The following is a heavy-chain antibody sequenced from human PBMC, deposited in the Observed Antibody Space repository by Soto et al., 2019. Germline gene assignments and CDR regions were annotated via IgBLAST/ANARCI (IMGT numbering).Heavy chain of an antibody. Sequence: QVQLVQSGAEVKTPGSSLKVSCKVSGSRFSNYVISWVRQAPGHGLEWLGRIIPIFNSTKYAQSFQGRVTITAYKTTSTASLELSSQRSDDTAVYYRAREGRGKKAGYNGLVSLGYWGQGTLVTVSS. CDR3: AREGRGKKAGYNGLVSLGY. D-gene: IGHD2-2*02. CDR1: GSRFSNYV. V-gene: IGHV1-69*06. J-gene: IGHJ4*02. CDR2: IIPIFNST.